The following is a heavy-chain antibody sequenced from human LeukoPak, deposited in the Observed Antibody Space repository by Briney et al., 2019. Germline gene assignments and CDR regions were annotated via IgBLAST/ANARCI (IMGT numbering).Heavy chain of an antibody. V-gene: IGHV3-23*01. CDR3: AKDPAGGPYYFDY. CDR2: FSGSGTST. J-gene: IGHJ4*02. Sequence: GGSLRLSCAASGFSFSSYGMSWVRQAPGKGLEWVSAFSGSGTSTYYADSVKGRFTISRDNSKNTPYLQMNSLRAEDTAVYYCAKDPAGGPYYFDYWGQGTLVTVSS. D-gene: IGHD4-23*01. CDR1: GFSFSSYG.